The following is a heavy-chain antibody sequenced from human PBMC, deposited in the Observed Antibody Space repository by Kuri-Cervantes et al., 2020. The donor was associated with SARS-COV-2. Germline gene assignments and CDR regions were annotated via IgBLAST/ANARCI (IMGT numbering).Heavy chain of an antibody. J-gene: IGHJ6*03. V-gene: IGHV4-34*01. Sequence: SETLSLTCAVYGGSFSDYHWSWIRQRPGKGLEWVGEINHGGSTNYNPSLKGRVTISVDTSKNQFSLKLSSVTAADTAVYYCARGGVLVVYALYYMDVWGKGTMVTVSS. D-gene: IGHD2-8*02. CDR2: INHGGST. CDR1: GGSFSDYH. CDR3: ARGGVLVVYALYYMDV.